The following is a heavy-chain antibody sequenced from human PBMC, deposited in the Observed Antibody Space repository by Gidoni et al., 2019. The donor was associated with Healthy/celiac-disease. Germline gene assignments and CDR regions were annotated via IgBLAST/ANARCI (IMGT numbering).Heavy chain of an antibody. J-gene: IGHJ4*02. V-gene: IGHV3-7*01. CDR3: ARVSNSYYYDSSGYYYDY. CDR1: GFTFSSYW. CDR2: IKQDGSEK. D-gene: IGHD3-22*01. Sequence: EVQLVESGGGLVQPGGSLSLSCAASGFTFSSYWMSWVRQAPGKELEWVANIKQDGSEKYYVDSVKGRFTISRDNAKNSLYLQMNSLRAEDTAVYYCARVSNSYYYDSSGYYYDYWGQGTLVTVSS.